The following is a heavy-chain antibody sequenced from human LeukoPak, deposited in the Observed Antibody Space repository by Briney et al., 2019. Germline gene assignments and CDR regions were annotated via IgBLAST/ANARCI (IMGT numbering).Heavy chain of an antibody. J-gene: IGHJ4*02. V-gene: IGHV3-30*02. CDR2: IRYDGSNK. D-gene: IGHD5-18*01. CDR3: AKDTGYSYGFHF. CDR1: GFTFSSYG. Sequence: PGGSLRLSCAASGFTFSSYGMHWVRQAPGKGLEWVAFIRYDGSNKYYADSVKGRFTISRDNSKNTLYLRMNSLRAEDTAVYYCAKDTGYSYGFHFWGQGALVTVSS.